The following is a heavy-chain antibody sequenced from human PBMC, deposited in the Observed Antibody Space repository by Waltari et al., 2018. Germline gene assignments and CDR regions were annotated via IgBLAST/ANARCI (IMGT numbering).Heavy chain of an antibody. CDR2: IKSKTDGGTT. V-gene: IGHV3-15*01. Sequence: EVQLVESGGGLVKPGGSLRLSCAASGFTFSNAWMSWVRQAPGKGLEWVGRIKSKTDGGTTDYAAPVKGRFTISRDDSKNTLYLQMNSLKTEDTAVYYCTTSLKLRFLEWLTYFDYWGQGTLVTVSS. J-gene: IGHJ4*02. CDR3: TTSLKLRFLEWLTYFDY. CDR1: GFTFSNAW. D-gene: IGHD3-3*01.